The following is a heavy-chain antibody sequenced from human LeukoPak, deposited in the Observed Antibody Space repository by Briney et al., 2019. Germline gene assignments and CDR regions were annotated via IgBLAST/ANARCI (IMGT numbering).Heavy chain of an antibody. V-gene: IGHV3-23*01. J-gene: IGHJ3*02. Sequence: GGSLRLSCAASGFTFSSYAMSWVRQAPGKGLEWVSAISGSGGSTYYADSVKGRFTISRDNSKNTLYLQMNSLRAEDTAVYYCAKDVRSRYGGNNDAFGIWGQGTMVTVSS. D-gene: IGHD4-23*01. CDR1: GFTFSSYA. CDR3: AKDVRSRYGGNNDAFGI. CDR2: ISGSGGST.